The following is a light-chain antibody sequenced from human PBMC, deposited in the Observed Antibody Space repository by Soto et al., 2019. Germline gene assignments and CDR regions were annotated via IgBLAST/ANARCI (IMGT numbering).Light chain of an antibody. CDR3: QHYNYWPYT. V-gene: IGKV3-15*01. J-gene: IGKJ2*01. CDR1: QTIDNT. CDR2: DAS. Sequence: EIVMTQSPVPLSLSPGERATLSCRASQTIDNTLAWYQRKPGQAPKLLIYDASTRATGVPARFSGSGSGTDFTLTISSLQSEDFAVYYCQHYNYWPYTFGQGTKVDIK.